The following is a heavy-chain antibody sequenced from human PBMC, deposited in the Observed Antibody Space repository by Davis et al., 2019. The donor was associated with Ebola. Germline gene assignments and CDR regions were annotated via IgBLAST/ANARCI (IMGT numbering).Heavy chain of an antibody. V-gene: IGHV5-51*01. CDR2: INPGNSDT. CDR3: VRHSNPCSTYCLEFDP. Sequence: PGGSLRLSCKGSGYRFSNYWIGWVRQLPGKGLEWMGIINPGNSDTKYSPSFQGQVTISADKSISTAYLQWNSLKASDTAIYYCVRHSNPCSTYCLEFDPWGQGTLVTVSS. J-gene: IGHJ5*02. CDR1: GYRFSNYW. D-gene: IGHD2-2*01.